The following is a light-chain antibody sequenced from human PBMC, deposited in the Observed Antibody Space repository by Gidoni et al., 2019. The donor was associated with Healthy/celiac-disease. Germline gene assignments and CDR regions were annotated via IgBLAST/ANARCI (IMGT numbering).Light chain of an antibody. Sequence: SHVLTQPPSVSVAPGKTDRITCGGNNSGCKSVHWYQQKPGQAPVLVIYDDSDRPSGIPERFSGSNSGNTATLTISRVEAGDEAVYYCQVWDSSSDHRVFGGGTKLTVL. CDR2: DDS. V-gene: IGLV3-21*04. CDR1: NSGCKS. CDR3: QVWDSSSDHRV. J-gene: IGLJ3*02.